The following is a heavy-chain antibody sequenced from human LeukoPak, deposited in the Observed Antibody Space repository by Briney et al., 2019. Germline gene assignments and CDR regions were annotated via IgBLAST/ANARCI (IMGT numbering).Heavy chain of an antibody. Sequence: GGSLRLSCAASGFTFSSYSMNWVRQAPGKGLEWVSSISSSSSYIYYADSVKGRFTISRDNAKNSLYLQMNSLRAEDTAVYYCARDKDIVVVPAASPYYYGMDVWGQGTTVTVSS. J-gene: IGHJ6*02. CDR2: ISSSSSYI. V-gene: IGHV3-21*01. CDR1: GFTFSSYS. D-gene: IGHD2-2*01. CDR3: ARDKDIVVVPAASPYYYGMDV.